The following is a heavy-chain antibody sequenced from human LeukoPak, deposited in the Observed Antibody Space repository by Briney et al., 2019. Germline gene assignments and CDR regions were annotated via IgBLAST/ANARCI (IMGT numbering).Heavy chain of an antibody. CDR3: AKGDTTWELPHDY. CDR1: GFSFSDYA. Sequence: GGSLRLSCAASGFSFSDYAIYWVRQTPGKGLEWVAFIRYDGSNKIYADSVKGRFTISRDNSKNTLYLQMNSLRAEDTAVYYCAKGDTTWELPHDYWGQGTLVTVSS. CDR2: IRYDGSNK. V-gene: IGHV3-30*02. J-gene: IGHJ4*02. D-gene: IGHD1-26*01.